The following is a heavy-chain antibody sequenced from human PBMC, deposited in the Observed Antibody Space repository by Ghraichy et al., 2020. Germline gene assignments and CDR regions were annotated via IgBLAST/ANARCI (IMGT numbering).Heavy chain of an antibody. CDR1: GYTFTSYG. J-gene: IGHJ6*02. CDR2: ISAYNGNT. CDR3: ARGDAYYYDSSGYRGYYYYGMDV. D-gene: IGHD3-22*01. Sequence: ASVKVSCKASGYTFTSYGISWVRQAPGQGLEWMGWISAYNGNTSYAQKLQGRVTMTTDTSTSTAYMELRSLRSDDTAVYYCARGDAYYYDSSGYRGYYYYGMDVWGQGTTVTVSS. V-gene: IGHV1-18*04.